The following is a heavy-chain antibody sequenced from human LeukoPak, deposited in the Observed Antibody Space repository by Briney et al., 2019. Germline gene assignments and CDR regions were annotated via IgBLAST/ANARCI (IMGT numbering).Heavy chain of an antibody. D-gene: IGHD2/OR15-2a*01. V-gene: IGHV1-3*01. CDR3: ARQIGLSFDN. J-gene: IGHJ4*02. CDR1: GYTFTRYT. Sequence: ASVKVSCKASGYTFTRYTLHWVRQAPGQRLEWMGWTNACNGNTKYSQKFQGGVTITRDTSATAAYMELSSLRSEDTAVYYCARQIGLSFDNWGEGTLVTVSS. CDR2: TNACNGNT.